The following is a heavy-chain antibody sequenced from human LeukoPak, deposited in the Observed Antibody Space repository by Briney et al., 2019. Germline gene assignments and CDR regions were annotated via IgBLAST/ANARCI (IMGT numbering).Heavy chain of an antibody. CDR2: ISSSRSTR. D-gene: IGHD3-22*01. CDR3: ARPDSSGYYSFYFDY. CDR1: GFSFSSYS. J-gene: IGHJ4*02. V-gene: IGHV3-48*04. Sequence: GGSLRLSCAASGFSFSSYSMNWVRQAPGKGLEWVSYISSSRSTRYYADSVQGRFTISRDNAKNSVYLQMNSLRAEDTAVYYCARPDSSGYYSFYFDYWGQGTLVTVSS.